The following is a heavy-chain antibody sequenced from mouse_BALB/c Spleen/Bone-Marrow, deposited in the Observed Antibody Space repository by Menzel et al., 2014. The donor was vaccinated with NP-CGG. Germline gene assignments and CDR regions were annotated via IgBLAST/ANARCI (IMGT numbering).Heavy chain of an antibody. V-gene: IGHV14-3*02. D-gene: IGHD4-1*01. CDR1: GFNIKDTY. CDR3: ARWEYYAMDY. CDR2: IDPANGNT. Sequence: VQMQQSGAELVKPGAPVKLSCTASGFNIKDTYMHWVKQRPEQGLEWIGRIDPANGNTKYDPKFQGKATITADTSSNTAYLQRSSLTSEDTAVYYCARWEYYAMDYWCQGTSVTVSS. J-gene: IGHJ4*01.